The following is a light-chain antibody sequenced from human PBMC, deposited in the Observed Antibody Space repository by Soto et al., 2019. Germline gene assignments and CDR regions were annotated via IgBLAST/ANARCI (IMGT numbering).Light chain of an antibody. CDR1: QSVSST. Sequence: IVMTQSPATLSVSPGERATLSCRASQSVSSTLAWYQQRPGQAPRLLIYGASTRATGIPARFSGSGSGTEFTLTISSLQSEDFAVYYCQQYNYWPITFGQGTRLKIK. CDR3: QQYNYWPIT. J-gene: IGKJ5*01. CDR2: GAS. V-gene: IGKV3-15*01.